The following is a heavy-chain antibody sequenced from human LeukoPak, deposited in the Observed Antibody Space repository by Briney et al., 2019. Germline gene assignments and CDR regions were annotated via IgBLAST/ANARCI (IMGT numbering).Heavy chain of an antibody. V-gene: IGHV1-46*01. D-gene: IGHD2-2*01. CDR1: GYTFINFY. CDR3: ARGYCSSTNCLPGGY. Sequence: ASVKVSCKASGYTFINFYIHWVRQAPGQGLEWMGMINPSGGSTSYAQTFQGRVTTTRDTSTSTVHMELSSLRSEDTALYYCARGYCSSTNCLPGGYWGQGTLVTVSS. J-gene: IGHJ4*02. CDR2: INPSGGST.